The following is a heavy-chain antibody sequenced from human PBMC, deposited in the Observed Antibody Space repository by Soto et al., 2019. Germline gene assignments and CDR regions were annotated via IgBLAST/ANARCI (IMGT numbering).Heavy chain of an antibody. J-gene: IGHJ4*02. V-gene: IGHV4-31*03. CDR1: GGSISSGDYY. Sequence: SETLSLTCTVSGGSISSGDYYWSWIRQHSGKGLEWIGYIYYSGSTYYNPSLQSRLTISLDTSKNQFSLKLSSVTAADTAVYYCARGVLRTFDYWGQGTLVTVSS. CDR3: ARGVLRTFDY. CDR2: IYYSGST.